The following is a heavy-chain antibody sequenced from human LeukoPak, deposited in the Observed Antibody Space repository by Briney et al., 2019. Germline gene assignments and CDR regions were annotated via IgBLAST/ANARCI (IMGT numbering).Heavy chain of an antibody. V-gene: IGHV1-8*01. CDR2: MNPNSGNT. J-gene: IGHJ5*02. CDR1: GYTFTSYD. CDR3: ARTGRAYYYGSGSYWWFDP. Sequence: GASVTVSCKASGYTFTSYDINWVRQATGQGLEWMGWMNPNSGNTGYAQKFQGRVTMTRNTSISTAYMELSSLGSEDTAVYYCARTGRAYYYGSGSYWWFDPWGQGTLVTVST. D-gene: IGHD3-10*01.